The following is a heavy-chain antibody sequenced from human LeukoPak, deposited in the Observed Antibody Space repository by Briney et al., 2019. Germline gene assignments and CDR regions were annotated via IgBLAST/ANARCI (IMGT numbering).Heavy chain of an antibody. Sequence: SETLSLTCAVYGGSFSGYYWSWIRQPPGKGLEWIGEINHSGSTNYNPSLKSRVTISVDTSKNQFSLKLSSVTAADTAIYYCARAHMYYNSDGFPYRWFDPWGQGILVTVTS. D-gene: IGHD2/OR15-2a*01. V-gene: IGHV4-34*01. CDR1: GGSFSGYY. CDR3: ARAHMYYNSDGFPYRWFDP. J-gene: IGHJ5*02. CDR2: INHSGST.